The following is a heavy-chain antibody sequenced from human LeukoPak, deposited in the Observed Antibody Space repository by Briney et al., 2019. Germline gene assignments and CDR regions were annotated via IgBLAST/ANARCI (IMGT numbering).Heavy chain of an antibody. V-gene: IGHV3-23*01. CDR1: GFTFSIFA. CDR2: ISGSADRT. J-gene: IGHJ3*02. CDR3: ARALVGATFHAFDI. Sequence: PGGSLRLSCAASGFTFSIFAMSWVRQAPGKGLEWVSAISGSADRTYSADSVKGRFTISRDNSKNTLYLQMNSLRVEDTAVYHCARALVGATFHAFDIWGQGTMVTVSS. D-gene: IGHD1-26*01.